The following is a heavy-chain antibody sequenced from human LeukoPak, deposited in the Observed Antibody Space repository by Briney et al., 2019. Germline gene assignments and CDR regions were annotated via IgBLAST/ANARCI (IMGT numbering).Heavy chain of an antibody. Sequence: GGSLRLSCAASGFTFSSYGMSWVRQGPGKGLVWVSRIYSEGSRTTYADSVRGRFTISGDNAKNTLYLQMNSLRADDTAVYYCARSGRGGAFDIWGQGTMVTVSS. D-gene: IGHD1-26*01. CDR1: GFTFSSYG. V-gene: IGHV3-74*01. J-gene: IGHJ3*02. CDR2: IYSEGSRT. CDR3: ARSGRGGAFDI.